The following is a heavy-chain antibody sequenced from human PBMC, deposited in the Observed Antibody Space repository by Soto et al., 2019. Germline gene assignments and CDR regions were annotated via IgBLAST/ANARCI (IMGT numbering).Heavy chain of an antibody. V-gene: IGHV1-8*01. D-gene: IGHD3-3*01. Sequence: ASVKVSCKASGYTFTSYDINWVRQATGQGLEWMGWMNPNSGNTGYAQKFQGRVTMTRNTSISTAYMELSSLRSEDTAVYYCARGWLRGAIFGVVHMRHFDYWGQGTLVTVSS. CDR2: MNPNSGNT. J-gene: IGHJ4*02. CDR1: GYTFTSYD. CDR3: ARGWLRGAIFGVVHMRHFDY.